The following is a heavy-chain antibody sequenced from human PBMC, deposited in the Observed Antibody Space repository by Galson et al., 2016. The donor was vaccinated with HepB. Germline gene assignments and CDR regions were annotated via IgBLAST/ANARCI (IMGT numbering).Heavy chain of an antibody. V-gene: IGHV5-51*01. CDR3: ARIDGDTPIDHFDF. CDR2: IYPADSDT. D-gene: IGHD5-18*01. J-gene: IGHJ4*02. Sequence: QSGAEVKKPGESLKISCQGSGYRFSIYWIGWVRQMPGKGLEWMGIIYPADSDTRYSPSFEGQVTISVDKSTSTAYLQLSNLKATDTATYYCARIDGDTPIDHFDFWGQGTLVTVSS. CDR1: GYRFSIYW.